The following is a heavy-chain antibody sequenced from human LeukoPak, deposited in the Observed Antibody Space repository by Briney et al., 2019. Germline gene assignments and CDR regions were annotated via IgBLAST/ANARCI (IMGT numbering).Heavy chain of an antibody. V-gene: IGHV3-23*01. Sequence: GGSLRLSCAASGFTSTNYAMNWVRQAPGKGLEWVSVLIGSSGSTDYADSVKGRFTISRDTSKNTLFLQMNSLRAEDTAVYYCARDRQIAYWGQGTLVTVSS. CDR2: LIGSSGST. CDR1: GFTSTNYA. J-gene: IGHJ4*02. CDR3: ARDRQIAY.